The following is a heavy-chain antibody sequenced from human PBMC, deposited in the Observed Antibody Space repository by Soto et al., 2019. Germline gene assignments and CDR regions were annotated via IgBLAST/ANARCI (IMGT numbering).Heavy chain of an antibody. CDR3: ARGWAYYYGSGSYYNVSPRYYYYGMDV. CDR1: GGSFSGYY. J-gene: IGHJ6*02. D-gene: IGHD3-10*01. Sequence: TLSLTCAVYGGSFSGYYWSWIRQPPGKGLEWIGEINHSGSTNYNPSLKSRVTISVDTSKNQFSLKLSSVTAADTAVYYCARGWAYYYGSGSYYNVSPRYYYYGMDVWGQGTTVTVSS. CDR2: INHSGST. V-gene: IGHV4-34*01.